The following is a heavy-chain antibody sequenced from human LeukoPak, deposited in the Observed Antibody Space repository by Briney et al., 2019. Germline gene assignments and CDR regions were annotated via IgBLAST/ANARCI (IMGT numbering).Heavy chain of an antibody. J-gene: IGHJ6*03. CDR2: INHSGST. V-gene: IGHV4-34*01. Sequence: SETLSLTCAVYGGSFSGYYWSWIRQPPGKGLEWIGEINHSGSTNYNPSLKSRVTMSVGMSTKQLSLRLSSVTAADTAVYYCARCLIVTVAARGYRCYMDVWGNGTTVAVSS. CDR3: ARCLIVTVAARGYRCYMDV. CDR1: GGSFSGYY. D-gene: IGHD2-21*02.